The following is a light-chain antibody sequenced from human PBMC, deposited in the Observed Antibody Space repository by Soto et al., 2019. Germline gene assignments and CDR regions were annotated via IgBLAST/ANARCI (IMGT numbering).Light chain of an antibody. CDR3: QSYDTSSHVV. CDR2: EDH. Sequence: NFMLTQPHSVSDSPGKTVTISCTRSSGSIVTNYVQWFQQRPGSAPTTVIYEDHQRPSGVPDRFSGSIDTSSNSASLTISGLKTEDEADYYCQSYDTSSHVVFGGGTKLTVL. CDR1: SGSIVTNY. J-gene: IGLJ2*01. V-gene: IGLV6-57*04.